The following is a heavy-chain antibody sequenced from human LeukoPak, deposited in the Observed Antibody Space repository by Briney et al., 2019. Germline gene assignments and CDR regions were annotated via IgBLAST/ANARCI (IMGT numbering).Heavy chain of an antibody. CDR1: RFTISSHE. CDR3: ARAFPGFYYDST. CDR2: ISSSGTTI. V-gene: IGHV3-48*03. J-gene: IGHJ5*02. Sequence: GGSLRLSCAASRFTISSHEMNWVRQAPGKGLEWVSYISSSGTTIYYADSVKGRFTISRDNAKNSLYLQMNSLRAEDTAVYYCARAFPGFYYDSTWGQGTLVTVSS. D-gene: IGHD3-22*01.